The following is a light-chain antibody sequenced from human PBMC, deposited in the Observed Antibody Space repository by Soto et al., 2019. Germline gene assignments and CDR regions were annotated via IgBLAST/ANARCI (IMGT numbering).Light chain of an antibody. CDR2: GAA. V-gene: IGKV3-20*01. CDR3: QHYVSPPST. J-gene: IGKJ5*01. CDR1: QTISSDY. Sequence: EILLTQSPGTLSLSPGERATLSCRASQTISSDYLAWYQQKPGQAPRLLIFGAATRAADIPDRFSGSGSGTDFTLTISRLEPEDFAVYYCQHYVSPPSTFGQGTRLEIK.